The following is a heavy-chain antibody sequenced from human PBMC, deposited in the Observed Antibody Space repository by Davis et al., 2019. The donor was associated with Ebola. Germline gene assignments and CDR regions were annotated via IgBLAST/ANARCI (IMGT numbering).Heavy chain of an antibody. D-gene: IGHD2/OR15-2a*01. J-gene: IGHJ4*02. CDR2: ISSDSDYI. Sequence: GGSLRLSCAASGFTFSTYSMSWVRQAPGKGLEWVSSISSDSDYIYYADSAKGRFTISRDNAKNSLYLQMNSLRAEDTAVYYCAKVESLGYWGQGTLVTVSS. V-gene: IGHV3-21*01. CDR3: AKVESLGY. CDR1: GFTFSTYS.